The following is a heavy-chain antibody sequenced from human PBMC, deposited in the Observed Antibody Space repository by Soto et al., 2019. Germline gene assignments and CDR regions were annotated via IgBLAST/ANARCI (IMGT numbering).Heavy chain of an antibody. CDR2: IYSGGST. Sequence: EVQLVESGGGLVQPGGSLRLSCAASGFTVSSNYMSWVRQAPGTGLEWVSVIYSGGSTYYADSVKGRFTISRHNSKNTLYLQMNSLRAEDTAVYYGARDLGGGWFDPWGQGTLVTVSS. J-gene: IGHJ5*02. CDR1: GFTVSSNY. CDR3: ARDLGGGWFDP. D-gene: IGHD3-16*01. V-gene: IGHV3-53*04.